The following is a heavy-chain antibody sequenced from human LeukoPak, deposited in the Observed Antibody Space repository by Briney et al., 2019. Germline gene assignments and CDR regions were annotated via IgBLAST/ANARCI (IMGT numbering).Heavy chain of an antibody. CDR3: ASLTTVTHDFDY. J-gene: IGHJ4*02. D-gene: IGHD4-17*01. V-gene: IGHV4-59*01. CDR2: IYYSGST. CDR1: GGSISSYY. Sequence: SETLSLTCTVSGGSISSYYWSCIRQPPGKGLEWIGYIYYSGSTNYNPSLKSRVTISVDTSKNQFTLKLSSVTAADTAVYYCASLTTVTHDFDYWGQGTLVTVSS.